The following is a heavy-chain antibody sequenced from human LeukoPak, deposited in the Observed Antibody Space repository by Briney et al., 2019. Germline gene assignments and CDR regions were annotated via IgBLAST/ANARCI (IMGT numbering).Heavy chain of an antibody. CDR1: GYTLTELS. V-gene: IGHV1-24*01. CDR3: ATGYSSSPPRFRY. Sequence: ASVKVSXKVSGYTLTELSMHWMRQAPGKGLEWMGGFDPEDGETIYAQKFQGRVTMTEDTSTDTAYMELSSLRSEDTAVYYCATGYSSSPPRFRYWGQGTLVTVSS. CDR2: FDPEDGET. J-gene: IGHJ4*02. D-gene: IGHD6-6*01.